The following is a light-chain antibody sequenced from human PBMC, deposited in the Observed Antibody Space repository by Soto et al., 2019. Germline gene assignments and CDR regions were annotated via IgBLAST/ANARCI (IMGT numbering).Light chain of an antibody. CDR1: QGISSY. CDR2: AAS. J-gene: IGKJ1*01. V-gene: IGKV1-9*01. Sequence: IQLTQSPSSLSALVGDRVTITRRASQGISSYLAWYQQKPGKAPKLLIYAASTLQGGVPSRFSGSGSGTDFTLTISSLQPEDFATYYCQQHNSYPGTFGQGTKVEIK. CDR3: QQHNSYPGT.